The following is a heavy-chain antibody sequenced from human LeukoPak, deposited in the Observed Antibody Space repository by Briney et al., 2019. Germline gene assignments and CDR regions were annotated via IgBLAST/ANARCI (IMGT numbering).Heavy chain of an antibody. D-gene: IGHD2-2*01. CDR1: GYSISSGYY. V-gene: IGHV4-38-2*02. CDR3: ARDCSSTSCYSQRFDP. J-gene: IGHJ5*02. CDR2: IYHSGST. Sequence: SETLSLTCTVSGYSISSGYYWGWIRQPPGKGLEWIGSIYHSGSTYYNPSLKSRVTISVDTSKNQFSLKLSSVPAADTAVYYCARDCSSTSCYSQRFDPWGQGTLVTVSS.